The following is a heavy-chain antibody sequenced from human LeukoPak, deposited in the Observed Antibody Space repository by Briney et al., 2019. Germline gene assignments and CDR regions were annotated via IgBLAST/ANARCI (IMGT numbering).Heavy chain of an antibody. CDR2: VSGKSDYI. J-gene: IGHJ5*02. CDR1: GFNFSDYT. CDR3: ARDRYYDSSGYYYLGPYNWFDP. Sequence: GGSLRLSCAASGFNFSDYTMTWVRQAPGKGLEWVSSVSGKSDYIYYADSVKGRFTIARDNAKNSLYLQMNSLRAEDTAVYYCARDRYYDSSGYYYLGPYNWFDPWGQGTLVTVSS. D-gene: IGHD3-22*01. V-gene: IGHV3-21*01.